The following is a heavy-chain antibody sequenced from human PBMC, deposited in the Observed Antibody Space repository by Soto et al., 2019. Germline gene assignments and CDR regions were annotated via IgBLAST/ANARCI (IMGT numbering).Heavy chain of an antibody. CDR2: INSDGSST. CDR3: AVAVAGPTAIGY. CDR1: GVTSGSYW. J-gene: IGHJ4*02. D-gene: IGHD6-19*01. Sequence: SQRLPCAVSGVTSGSYWRHWVRQGPGKRVGGVSRINSDGSSTSYADSVKGRFAITRDNAKNTLYLQMNSLRAEDTAVYYCAVAVAGPTAIGYWGQGTPVTVSA. V-gene: IGHV3-74*01.